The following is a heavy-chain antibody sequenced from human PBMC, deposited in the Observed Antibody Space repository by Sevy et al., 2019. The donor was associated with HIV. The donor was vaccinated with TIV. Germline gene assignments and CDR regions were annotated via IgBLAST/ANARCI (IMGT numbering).Heavy chain of an antibody. CDR2: LKQDGSEK. J-gene: IGHJ4*02. V-gene: IGHV3-7*01. Sequence: GGSLRLSCAASGFSFSVYWMSWVRQAPGKGLEWVATLKQDGSEKYYVDSVKGRFTISRDNAKNSLYLEMNSLRAEDTAVYYCARAQQITMLVVIGGLYFDFWGQGTLVTVSS. CDR3: ARAQQITMLVVIGGLYFDF. CDR1: GFSFSVYW. D-gene: IGHD3-22*01.